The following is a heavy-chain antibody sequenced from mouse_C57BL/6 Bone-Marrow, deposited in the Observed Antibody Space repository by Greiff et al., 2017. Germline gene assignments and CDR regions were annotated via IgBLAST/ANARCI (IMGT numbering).Heavy chain of an antibody. CDR2: IWTGGGT. CDR1: GFSLTSYA. D-gene: IGHD2-4*01. V-gene: IGHV2-9-1*01. CDR3: ARNRGPYDYDWYFDV. Sequence: VQLVESGPGLVAPSQSLSITCTVSGFSLTSYAISWVRQPPGKGLEWLGVIWTGGGTNYNSALKSRLSISKDNSKSQVFLKMNSLQTDDTARYYCARNRGPYDYDWYFDVWGTGTTVTVSS. J-gene: IGHJ1*03.